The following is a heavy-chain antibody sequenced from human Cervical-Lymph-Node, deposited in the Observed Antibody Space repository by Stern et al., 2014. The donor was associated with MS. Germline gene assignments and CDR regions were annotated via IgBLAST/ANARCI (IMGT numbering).Heavy chain of an antibody. CDR1: GFTFSSSG. V-gene: IGHV3-30*18. Sequence: VQLVESGGGVVQPGRSLRLSCAASGFTFSSSGMHWVRQAPGKGLEWVAVISDDGRNKYYADCVKGRFTISRDRSKNTVYLQMDSLRAEDTAVYYCAKDRSLSWTFDYWGQGTLVTVSS. CDR2: ISDDGRNK. J-gene: IGHJ4*02. CDR3: AKDRSLSWTFDY. D-gene: IGHD6-13*01.